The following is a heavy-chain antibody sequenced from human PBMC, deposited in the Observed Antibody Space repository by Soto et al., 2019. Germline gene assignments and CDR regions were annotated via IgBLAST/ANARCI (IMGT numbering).Heavy chain of an antibody. J-gene: IGHJ4*02. CDR2: ILSTGET. Sequence: SGPTLVNPTETLTLTCSVSGFSLTLGRMAVTWLRQPPGKALEWLAHILSTGETSYATSLKTRVTISKDISKSQVLLTMTNVDPVDTATYFCARIYYSGSPLIDYWGQGTLVTSPQ. CDR3: ARIYYSGSPLIDY. CDR1: GFSLTLGRMA. V-gene: IGHV2-26*01. D-gene: IGHD1-26*01.